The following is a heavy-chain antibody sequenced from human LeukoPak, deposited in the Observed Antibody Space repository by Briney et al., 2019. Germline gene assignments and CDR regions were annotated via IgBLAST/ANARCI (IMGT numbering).Heavy chain of an antibody. CDR3: ARALPDALGGIGNAFDI. V-gene: IGHV1-69*06. J-gene: IGHJ3*02. CDR2: IIPIFGTA. CDR1: GGTFSSCA. D-gene: IGHD3-16*01. Sequence: AASVKVSCKASGGTFSSCAISWVRQAPGQGLEWMGGIIPIFGTANYAQKFQGRVTITADKSTSTAYMELSSLRSEDTAVYYCARALPDALGGIGNAFDIWGQGTMVTVSS.